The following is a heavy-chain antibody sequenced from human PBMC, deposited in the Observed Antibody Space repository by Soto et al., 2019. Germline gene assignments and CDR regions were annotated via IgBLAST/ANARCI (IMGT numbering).Heavy chain of an antibody. CDR2: IYPGDSDT. CDR1: GYSFTNYW. CDR3: ARLPTVTRGGGDY. J-gene: IGHJ4*02. D-gene: IGHD4-17*01. V-gene: IGHV5-51*01. Sequence: PGESLKISCKGSGYSFTNYWIAWVRQMPGKGLEWMAIIYPGDSDTRYSPSFQGQVTISADKSISTAYLQWSSLKASDTAMYYCARLPTVTRGGGDYWGQGTLVTVSS.